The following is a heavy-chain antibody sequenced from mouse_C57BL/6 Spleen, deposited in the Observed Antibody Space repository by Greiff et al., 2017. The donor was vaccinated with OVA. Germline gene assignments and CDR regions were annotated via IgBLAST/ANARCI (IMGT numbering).Heavy chain of an antibody. CDR3: ARRGTTVVAKDYYAMDY. Sequence: EVQGVESGGDLVKPGGSLKLSCAASGFTFSSYGMSWVRQTPDKRLEWVATISSGGSYTYYPDSVKGRFPIFRDNAKNTLYRQMGSLKSEDTAMYYGARRGTTVVAKDYYAMDYWGQGTSVTVSS. V-gene: IGHV5-6*01. J-gene: IGHJ4*01. CDR1: GFTFSSYG. CDR2: ISSGGSYT. D-gene: IGHD1-1*01.